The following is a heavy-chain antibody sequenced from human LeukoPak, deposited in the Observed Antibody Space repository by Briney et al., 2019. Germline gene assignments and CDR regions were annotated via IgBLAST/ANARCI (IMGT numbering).Heavy chain of an antibody. Sequence: GGSLRLSCAASGFTFSSYSMNWVRQAPGKRLEWVSSISSSSSYIYYADSVKGRFTISRDNAKNSLYLQMNSLRAEDTAVYYCARGTSWELPYNWFNPWGQGTLVTVSS. V-gene: IGHV3-21*01. CDR3: ARGTSWELPYNWFNP. J-gene: IGHJ5*02. D-gene: IGHD1-26*01. CDR1: GFTFSSYS. CDR2: ISSSSSYI.